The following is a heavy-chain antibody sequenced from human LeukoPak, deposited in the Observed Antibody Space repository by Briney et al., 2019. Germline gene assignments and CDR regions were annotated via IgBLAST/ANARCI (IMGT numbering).Heavy chain of an antibody. CDR1: GYTFTSYG. CDR3: ATIAAADPEFDH. J-gene: IGHJ4*02. CDR2: ISAYNGNT. Sequence: GASVKVSCKASGYTFTSYGISWVRQAPGQGLEWMGRISAYNGNTNYAQKLQGRVTMTTDTSTSTAYMELRSLRSDDTAVYYCATIAAADPEFDHWGQGTLVTVSS. V-gene: IGHV1-18*01. D-gene: IGHD6-13*01.